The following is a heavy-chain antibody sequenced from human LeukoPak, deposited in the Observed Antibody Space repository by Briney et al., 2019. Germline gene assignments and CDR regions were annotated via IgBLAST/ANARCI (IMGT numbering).Heavy chain of an antibody. CDR3: ARAGYDSSGYYSY. V-gene: IGHV1-46*01. CDR2: INPSGGGT. D-gene: IGHD3-22*01. Sequence: GASVKVSCKASGYIFTNYYMHWVRQAPGQGLEWMGIINPSGGGTTYAQKFQGRVTMTRDTSTGTVYMEVSSLRSEDTAVYYCARAGYDSSGYYSYWGQGTLVTVSS. J-gene: IGHJ4*02. CDR1: GYIFTNYY.